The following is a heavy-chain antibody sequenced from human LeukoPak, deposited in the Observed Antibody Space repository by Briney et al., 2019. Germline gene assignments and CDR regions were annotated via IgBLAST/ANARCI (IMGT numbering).Heavy chain of an antibody. CDR1: GGTFSSYA. J-gene: IGHJ6*02. V-gene: IGHV1-69*13. D-gene: IGHD6-13*01. Sequence: SVKVSCKASGGTFSSYAISWVRQAPGQGLEWMGGIIPIFGTANYAQKFQGRVTITADESTSTAYMELSSLRSEDTAVYYCARDGYSSSWYGYYGMDVWGQGTTVTVSS. CDR3: ARDGYSSSWYGYYGMDV. CDR2: IIPIFGTA.